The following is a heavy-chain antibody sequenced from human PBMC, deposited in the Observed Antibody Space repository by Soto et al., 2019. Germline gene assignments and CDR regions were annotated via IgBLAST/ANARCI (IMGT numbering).Heavy chain of an antibody. J-gene: IGHJ6*02. CDR2: IYYSGST. CDR3: ARHEGSGWYYFYYGMDV. Sequence: SIPRTVSGDSIISRCLYWARVCQPPGKGLEWIGSIYYSGSTYYNPSLKSRVTISVDTSKNQFSLKLSSVTAADTAVYYCARHEGSGWYYFYYGMDVWGQGTTVS. D-gene: IGHD6-19*01. V-gene: IGHV4-39*01. CDR1: GDSIISRCLY.